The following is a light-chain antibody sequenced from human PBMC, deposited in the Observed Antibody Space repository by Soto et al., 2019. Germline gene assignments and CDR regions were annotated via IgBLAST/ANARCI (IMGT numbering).Light chain of an antibody. CDR2: GAS. Sequence: EIVLTQSPGTLSLSPGARATLSCRASQSVSSNYLAWYQQKPGQAPRLLIYGASSRATGIPDRFSGSGSGTDFTLTISRLEPEDFAVYYCQQYGSSPPTFGQGTRLEIK. V-gene: IGKV3-20*01. CDR1: QSVSSNY. CDR3: QQYGSSPPT. J-gene: IGKJ5*01.